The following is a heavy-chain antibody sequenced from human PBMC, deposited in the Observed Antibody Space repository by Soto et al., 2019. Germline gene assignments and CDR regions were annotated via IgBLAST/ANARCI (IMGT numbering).Heavy chain of an antibody. V-gene: IGHV3-30*04. Sequence: QVQLVESGGGVVQSGRSLRLSCAAFGFNFGDYTMHWVRQTPGKGLEWVALISFDGRNTYYADAVKGRFTISRDNSRNSMYEQMTSLKREDTALYYCARGPTFCISTSCYFDWFDPWGQGTQVTVSP. CDR2: ISFDGRNT. D-gene: IGHD2-2*01. CDR1: GFNFGDYT. CDR3: ARGPTFCISTSCYFDWFDP. J-gene: IGHJ5*02.